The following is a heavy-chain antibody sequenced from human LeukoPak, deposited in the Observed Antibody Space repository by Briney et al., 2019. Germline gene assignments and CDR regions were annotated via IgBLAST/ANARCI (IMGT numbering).Heavy chain of an antibody. CDR1: GFTFTNNG. CDR2: ISYDGSDK. V-gene: IGHV3-30*03. CDR3: ARDPRGIAAAAEFDY. J-gene: IGHJ4*02. D-gene: IGHD6-13*01. Sequence: GGSLRLSCVVSGFTFTNNGMHWVRQAPGKGLEWVAVISYDGSDKSYGDSVKGRFTISRDNSKNRLFLQMNSLRPEDTAVYYCARDPRGIAAAAEFDYWGQGTLVTVSS.